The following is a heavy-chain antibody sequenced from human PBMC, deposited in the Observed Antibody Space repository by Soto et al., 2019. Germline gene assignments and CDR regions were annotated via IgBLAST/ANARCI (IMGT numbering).Heavy chain of an antibody. CDR1: GYAFTTYG. CDR3: ARGRYGDY. D-gene: IGHD1-1*01. V-gene: IGHV1-18*01. J-gene: IGHJ4*02. CDR2: ISAHNGNT. Sequence: QVHLVQSGAEVKKPGASVKVSCKGSGYAFTTYGITWVRQAPGQGLEWMEWISAHNGNTNYAQKLQGIVTVTRDTSTSTAYMELRSLRSDDTAVYYCARGRYGDYWGQGALVTVSS.